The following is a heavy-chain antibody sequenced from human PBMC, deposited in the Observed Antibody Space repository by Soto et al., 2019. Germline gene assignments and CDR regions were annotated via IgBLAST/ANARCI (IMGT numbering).Heavy chain of an antibody. J-gene: IGHJ4*02. CDR1: GGAFSSYT. D-gene: IGHD4-17*01. Sequence: GASVKVSRKASGGAFSSYTINWVRQAPGQGLERVGRIIPLFGTLNYAQKFQGRVTITADESTSTAYMQFSSLRSEDTAVSSWEREGYGEYGKPFDYWGQGTLVNVSS. CDR2: IIPLFGTL. CDR3: EREGYGEYGKPFDY. V-gene: IGHV1-69*13.